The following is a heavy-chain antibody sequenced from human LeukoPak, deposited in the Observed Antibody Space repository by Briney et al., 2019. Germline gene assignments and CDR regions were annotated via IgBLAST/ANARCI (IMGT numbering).Heavy chain of an antibody. Sequence: ASVKVSCKASGYTFTSYGISWVRQAPGQGLEWMGWISAYNGNTNYAQKLQGRVTMTTDTSTSTAYMELRSLRSDDTAVYYCARVVVGSCWYSGEGVFDPWGQGTLVTVSS. CDR1: GYTFTSYG. D-gene: IGHD6-19*01. V-gene: IGHV1-18*01. CDR2: ISAYNGNT. J-gene: IGHJ5*02. CDR3: ARVVVGSCWYSGEGVFDP.